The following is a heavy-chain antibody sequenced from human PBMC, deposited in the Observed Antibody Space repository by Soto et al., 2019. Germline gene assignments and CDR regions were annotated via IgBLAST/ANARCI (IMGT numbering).Heavy chain of an antibody. CDR2: IYYNGNT. CDR1: GGSIGSRDYY. D-gene: IGHD3-10*01. CDR3: ARDKGGAALKGSGMDV. V-gene: IGHV4-31*02. J-gene: IGHJ6*02. Sequence: QVQVQESGPGLVKPSQTLSLKCRLSGGSIGSRDYYWSWIRQHPEKGLEWIGSIYYNGNTDYNPSLRGRPTMSLDTSMNEFSLKLTSVTAADTAVYYCARDKGGAALKGSGMDVWGQGTTVTVS.